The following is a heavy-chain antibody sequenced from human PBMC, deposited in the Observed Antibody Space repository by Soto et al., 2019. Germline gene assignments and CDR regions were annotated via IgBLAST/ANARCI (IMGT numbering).Heavy chain of an antibody. CDR1: GFTFSTYS. J-gene: IGHJ4*02. CDR2: IRGSGSST. D-gene: IGHD3-22*01. Sequence: GSLRLSCAASGFTFSTYSMNWVRQAPGKGLEWVSTIRGSGSSTDYRDSVKGRFTVSRDNSKNMLYMQMNSLRAEDTAVYYCAKRPLSIITFDYWGLGTLVTVSS. V-gene: IGHV3-23*01. CDR3: AKRPLSIITFDY.